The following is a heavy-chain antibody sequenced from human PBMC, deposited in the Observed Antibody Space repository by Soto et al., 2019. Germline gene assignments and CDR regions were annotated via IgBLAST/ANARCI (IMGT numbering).Heavy chain of an antibody. CDR3: ARGRGLYNSGRSQLDS. D-gene: IGHD1-1*01. J-gene: IGHJ4*02. CDR1: GDSFTKYT. Sequence: QVQVVQSGAEVKKPGSSVRVSCKASGDSFTKYTVNWVRQAPRQGLEWMGGIIPRFGTTNYAPTLQDRVTITADASMNTVYMELSSLRSEDTALYCCARGRGLYNSGRSQLDSWGQGTLVTVSS. V-gene: IGHV1-69*01. CDR2: IIPRFGTT.